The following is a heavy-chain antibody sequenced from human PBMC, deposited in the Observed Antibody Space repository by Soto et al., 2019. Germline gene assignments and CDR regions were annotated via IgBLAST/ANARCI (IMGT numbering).Heavy chain of an antibody. CDR1: GFTFSSYA. J-gene: IGHJ3*02. V-gene: IGHV3-30-3*01. CDR3: AREIDAFGI. CDR2: ISYDGSNK. Sequence: QVQLVESGGGVVQPGRSLRLSCAASGFTFSSYAMHWVRQAPGKGLEWVAVISYDGSNKYYADSVKGRFTISRDNSKNTLYLQMNSLRTEDTAVYYCAREIDAFGIWGQGTMVTVSS.